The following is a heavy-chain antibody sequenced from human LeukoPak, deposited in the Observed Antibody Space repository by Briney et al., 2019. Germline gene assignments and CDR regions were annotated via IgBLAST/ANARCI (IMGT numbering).Heavy chain of an antibody. CDR1: GYTFSSYYY. CDR2: IYHSGST. J-gene: IGHJ3*02. CDR3: ARTYYDFWSGFNAFDI. V-gene: IGHV4-38-2*01. D-gene: IGHD3-3*01. Sequence: PSETLTLTCAVSGYTFSSYYYRGVRQPPAEKREGLVGIIYHSGSTYYKPSLKSRVTISVDTSKNQFSLKLSTLTAADTAVYYCARTYYDFWSGFNAFDIWGQGTMVTVSS.